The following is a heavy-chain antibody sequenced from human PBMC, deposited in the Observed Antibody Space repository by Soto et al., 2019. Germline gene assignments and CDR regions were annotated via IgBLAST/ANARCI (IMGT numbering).Heavy chain of an antibody. J-gene: IGHJ4*02. Sequence: SETLSLTCTVSGGSINKYDWSWIRQPPGKGLEWIGCVSYSGRANYSPSLQSRVTISVDTSKNQFSLKLSSVTAADTAEYYCARHRPQGDGIKKGFDYWGQGTLVTVSS. CDR2: VSYSGRA. D-gene: IGHD3-16*01. V-gene: IGHV4-59*08. CDR1: GGSINKYD. CDR3: ARHRPQGDGIKKGFDY.